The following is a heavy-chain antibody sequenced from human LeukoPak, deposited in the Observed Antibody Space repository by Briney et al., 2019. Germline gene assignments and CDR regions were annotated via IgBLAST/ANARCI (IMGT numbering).Heavy chain of an antibody. Sequence: GESLKISCKGSGYSFNTYWIGWVRQMPGKGLEWMGIIYPGDSDTKYSPSFQGQVTISADKSISTAYLQWSSLKASDTAMYYCARHPHSSYDYWGQGTLVTVSS. V-gene: IGHV5-51*01. J-gene: IGHJ4*02. CDR3: ARHPHSSYDY. CDR2: IYPGDSDT. CDR1: GYSFNTYW. D-gene: IGHD6-19*01.